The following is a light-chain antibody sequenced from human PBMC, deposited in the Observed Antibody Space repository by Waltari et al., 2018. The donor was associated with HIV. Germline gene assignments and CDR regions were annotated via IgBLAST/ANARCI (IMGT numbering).Light chain of an antibody. Sequence: DIQLTQSPSFLSASVGDRVTITCRANQGINSYLAWYQQKPGKAPKLLIYGASTLQSGVPSRFSGSGSGTEFTLTISSLQPEDFATYSCQQVIRYPFTFGQGTKLEVK. CDR2: GAS. J-gene: IGKJ2*01. CDR3: QQVIRYPFT. CDR1: QGINSY. V-gene: IGKV1-9*01.